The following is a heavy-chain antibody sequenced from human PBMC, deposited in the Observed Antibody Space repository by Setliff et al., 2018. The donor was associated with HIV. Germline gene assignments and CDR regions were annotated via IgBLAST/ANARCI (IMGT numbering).Heavy chain of an antibody. CDR1: GYTFNDNY. CDR3: HGVPHALDDDGAVDNALDI. V-gene: IGHV1-2*06. CDR2: ISPDIGDT. D-gene: IGHD5-12*01. J-gene: IGHJ3*02. Sequence: ASVKVSCKASGYTFNDNYIHWVRQAPGQGLEWMGRISPDIGDTNYAQMFHGRVTMTRDTSISTAYMELSSLKTEDMAVYYCHGVPHALDDDGAVDNALDIWGQGTMVTVSS.